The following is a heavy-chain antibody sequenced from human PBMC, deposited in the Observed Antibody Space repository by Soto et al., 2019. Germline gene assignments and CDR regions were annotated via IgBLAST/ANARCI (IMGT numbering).Heavy chain of an antibody. J-gene: IGHJ5*02. CDR1: GGSIGVYY. Sequence: SETLSLTXSWYGGSIGVYYWAWIRLSPGAGLEWIGFINDRGSTYYNPSLKSRVTISVDTSKNQFSLKLSSVTAADTAVYYCARVLHYYDSSGPSNWFDPWGQGTLVTVSS. CDR2: INDRGST. CDR3: ARVLHYYDSSGPSNWFDP. V-gene: IGHV4-4*09. D-gene: IGHD3-22*01.